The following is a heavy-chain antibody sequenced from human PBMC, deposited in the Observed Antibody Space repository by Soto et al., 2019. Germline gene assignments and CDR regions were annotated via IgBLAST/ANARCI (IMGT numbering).Heavy chain of an antibody. CDR1: GYTFTSYG. Sequence: QVQLVQSGAEVKKPGASVKVSCKASGYTFTSYGISWVRQAPGQGLEWMGWISAYNGNTNYAQKLQGRVTMTTDTSTSTAYTELRSLRSDDTAVYYCAREPRAPYATVTTRGADYWGQGTLVTVSS. CDR3: AREPRAPYATVTTRGADY. V-gene: IGHV1-18*01. J-gene: IGHJ4*02. CDR2: ISAYNGNT. D-gene: IGHD4-17*01.